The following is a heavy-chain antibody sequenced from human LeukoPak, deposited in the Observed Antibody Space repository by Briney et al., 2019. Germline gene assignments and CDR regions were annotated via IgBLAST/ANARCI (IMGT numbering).Heavy chain of an antibody. CDR2: ISAYNGNT. V-gene: IGHV1-18*01. Sequence: GASVKVSCKASGYTFTSYGISWVRQAPGQGLEWMGWISAYNGNTNYAQKLQGRVTMTTDTSTSTAYMELRSLRSEDTAVYYCARARFAVVVVAAMFPWFDPWGQGTLVTVSS. J-gene: IGHJ5*02. D-gene: IGHD2-15*01. CDR1: GYTFTSYG. CDR3: ARARFAVVVVAAMFPWFDP.